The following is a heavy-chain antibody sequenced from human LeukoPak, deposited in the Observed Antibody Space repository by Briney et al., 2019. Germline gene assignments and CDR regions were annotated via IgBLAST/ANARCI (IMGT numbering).Heavy chain of an antibody. CDR1: GGXISSYY. CDR2: IYYSGST. D-gene: IGHD6-13*01. Sequence: PSETLSLTCTVSGGXISSYYWSWIRQPPGKGLEWIGYIYYSGSTNYNPSLKSRVTISVDTSKNQFSLKLSSVTAADTAVYYCARDPGAAAGTNYFDYWGQGTLVTVSS. CDR3: ARDPGAAAGTNYFDY. V-gene: IGHV4-59*01. J-gene: IGHJ4*02.